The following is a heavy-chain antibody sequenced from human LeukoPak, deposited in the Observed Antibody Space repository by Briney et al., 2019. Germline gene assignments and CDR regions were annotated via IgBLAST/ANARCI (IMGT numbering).Heavy chain of an antibody. Sequence: SETLSLTCAVYGGSFSGYYWSWIRQPPGKGLEWIGEINHSGSTNYNPSLKSRVTISVDTSKNQFSLKLSSVTAADTAVYYCARIPKSGYDWFRKTNYYYYYYMDVWGKGTTVTVSS. CDR2: INHSGST. CDR1: GGSFSGYY. J-gene: IGHJ6*03. D-gene: IGHD5-12*01. CDR3: ARIPKSGYDWFRKTNYYYYYYMDV. V-gene: IGHV4-34*01.